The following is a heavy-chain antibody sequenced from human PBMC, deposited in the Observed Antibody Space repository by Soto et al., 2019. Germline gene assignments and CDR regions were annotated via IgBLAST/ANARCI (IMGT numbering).Heavy chain of an antibody. V-gene: IGHV3-23*01. CDR1: GFPFSNYA. CDR2: ISGSGGST. D-gene: IGHD6-19*01. CDR3: AKDLGIAVAADYYYYYGMDV. Sequence: VSGFPFSNYALDRVRHAPGKGLHWVSGISGSGGSTYHADSVKGRFTISRDNSKNTLYLQMNSLRAEDTAVYYCAKDLGIAVAADYYYYYGMDVWGQGTTVTVSS. J-gene: IGHJ6*02.